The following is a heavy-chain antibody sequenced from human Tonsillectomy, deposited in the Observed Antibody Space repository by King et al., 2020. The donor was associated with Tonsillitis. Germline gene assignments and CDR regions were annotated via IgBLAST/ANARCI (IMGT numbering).Heavy chain of an antibody. V-gene: IGHV3-30*02. CDR1: GFKFSNYG. CDR3: AKVRGYDYVWGSYRPGEY. J-gene: IGHJ4*02. Sequence: VQLVESGGGVVQPGGSLRLSCAAPGFKFSNYGMHWVRQAPGKGLEWGAFIRYDGSNKYYADSVKGRFTISRDNSKNTLYLQMNSLRAEDTAVYYCAKVRGYDYVWGSYRPGEYWGQGPLVTVSS. D-gene: IGHD3-16*02. CDR2: IRYDGSNK.